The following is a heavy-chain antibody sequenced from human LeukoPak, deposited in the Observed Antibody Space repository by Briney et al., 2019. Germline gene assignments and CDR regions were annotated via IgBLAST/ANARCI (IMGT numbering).Heavy chain of an antibody. D-gene: IGHD1-26*01. V-gene: IGHV3-48*03. CDR3: AGGPQYSGSYGD. J-gene: IGHJ4*02. CDR1: GFSFSDYE. Sequence: GGSLRLSCVVSGFSFSDYEMAWVRQAPGMGLEWISYISSSGDPIRYADAVKGRFAISRDNAKNSGSLQMNSLRVDDTGLYFCAGGPQYSGSYGDWGQGTLVTVSS. CDR2: ISSSGDPI.